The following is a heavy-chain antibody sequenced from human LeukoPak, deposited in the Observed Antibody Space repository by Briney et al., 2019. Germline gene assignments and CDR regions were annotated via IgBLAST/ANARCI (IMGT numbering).Heavy chain of an antibody. CDR3: ATDQRYAFDY. CDR2: ILGSDART. J-gene: IGHJ4*02. CDR1: GFTFSSYA. D-gene: IGHD3-9*01. V-gene: IGHV3-23*01. Sequence: PGGSLRLSCAASGFTFSSYAMIWVRQAPGKGLEWVSSILGSDARTYYADSVKGRVTISRDDGKNTLYLHMNSLRDDDTAVYYCATDQRYAFDYWGQGILVTVSS.